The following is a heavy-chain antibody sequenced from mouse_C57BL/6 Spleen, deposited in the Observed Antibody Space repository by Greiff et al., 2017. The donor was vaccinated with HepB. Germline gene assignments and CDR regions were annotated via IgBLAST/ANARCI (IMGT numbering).Heavy chain of an antibody. CDR3: ARRTLRRFDY. V-gene: IGHV1-61*01. Sequence: QVQLQQPGAELVRPGSSVKLSCKASGYTFTSYWMDWVKQRPGQGLEWIGNIYPSDSETHYNQKFKDKATLTVDKSSSTAYMQLSSLTSEDSAVYYCARRTLRRFDYWGQGTTLTVSS. D-gene: IGHD2-12*01. CDR1: GYTFTSYW. CDR2: IYPSDSET. J-gene: IGHJ2*01.